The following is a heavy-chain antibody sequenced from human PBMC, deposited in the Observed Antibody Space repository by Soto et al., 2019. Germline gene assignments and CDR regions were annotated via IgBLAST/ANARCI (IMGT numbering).Heavy chain of an antibody. CDR1: GGSFSGYY. D-gene: IGHD3-10*01. J-gene: IGHJ4*02. V-gene: IGHV4-34*01. CDR3: ARDYGGQFDD. CDR2: INHSGST. Sequence: SETLSLTCAVYGGSFSGYYWNWIRQPPGKGLEWIGEINHSGSTNYNPSLKSRVTISVDTSKNQFSLRLSSVTAADTAVYYCARDYGGQFDDWGQGSLVTGSS.